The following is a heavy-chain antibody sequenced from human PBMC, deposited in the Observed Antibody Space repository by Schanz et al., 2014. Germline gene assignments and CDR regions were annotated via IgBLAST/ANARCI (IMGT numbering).Heavy chain of an antibody. V-gene: IGHV3-33*01. D-gene: IGHD2-21*01. CDR1: GFTFSNYG. J-gene: IGHJ4*02. CDR3: ARGRSLGWCDY. CDR2: IYYDGGLR. Sequence: QVQLVESGGGVVQPGGSLRLSCAASGFTFSNYGIHWVRQAPGKGLEWVAVIYYDGGLRFFADSVRGRVTISRDNAKNSLYLQMHSLRAEDTAVYYCARGRSLGWCDYWGQGTRVTVSS.